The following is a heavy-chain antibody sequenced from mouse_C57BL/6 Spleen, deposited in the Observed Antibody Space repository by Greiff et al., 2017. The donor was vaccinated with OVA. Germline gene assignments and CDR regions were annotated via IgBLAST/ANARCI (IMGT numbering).Heavy chain of an antibody. CDR1: GFNIKDDY. J-gene: IGHJ2*01. D-gene: IGHD1-1*01. V-gene: IGHV14-4*01. CDR3: TAGEYCGSSYGDDY. Sequence: VHVKQSGAELVRPGASVKLSCTASGFNIKDDYMHWVKQRPEQGLEWIGWIDPEDGDTEYASKFQGKATLTADTSSNTAYLQLSSLTSEDTAVYYCTAGEYCGSSYGDDYWGQGTTLTVSS. CDR2: IDPEDGDT.